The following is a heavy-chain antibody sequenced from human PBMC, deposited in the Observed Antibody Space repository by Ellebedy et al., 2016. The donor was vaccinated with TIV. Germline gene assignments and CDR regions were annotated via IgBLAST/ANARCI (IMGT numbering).Heavy chain of an antibody. Sequence: ASVKVSCKVSGYTLTELSMHWVRQAPGKGLEWMGGFDPEDGTTIYAQKFQGRVTMTEDTSADTAYMELSSLRSDDTAVYYCARAMGYSSGFDIWGQGTMVTVSP. CDR1: GYTLTELS. D-gene: IGHD6-19*01. CDR3: ARAMGYSSGFDI. CDR2: FDPEDGTT. V-gene: IGHV1-24*01. J-gene: IGHJ3*02.